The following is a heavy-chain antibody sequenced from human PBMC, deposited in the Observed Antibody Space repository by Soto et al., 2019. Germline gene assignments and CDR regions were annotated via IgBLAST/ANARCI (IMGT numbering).Heavy chain of an antibody. V-gene: IGHV3-33*01. CDR3: ARDPDIVVVPADDYYYGMDV. J-gene: IGHJ6*02. Sequence: GGSLRLSCAASGFTFSSYGMHWVRQAPGKGLEWVAVIWYDGSNKYYADSVKGRITISRDNSKKTLYLQMNSLRAEDTAVYFCARDPDIVVVPADDYYYGMDVWGQGTTVTVSS. CDR2: IWYDGSNK. CDR1: GFTFSSYG. D-gene: IGHD2-2*01.